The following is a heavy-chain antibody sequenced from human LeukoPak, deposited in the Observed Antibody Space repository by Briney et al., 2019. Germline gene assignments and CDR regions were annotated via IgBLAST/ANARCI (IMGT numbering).Heavy chain of an antibody. CDR3: ARSGPITMIVVGNFDY. Sequence: VAPVKVSCKASGYTFTSYYMHWVRQAPGQGLEWMGIINPSGGSTSYAQKFQGRVTMTRDTSTSTVYMELSSLRSEDTAVYYCARSGPITMIVVGNFDYWGQGTLVTVSS. CDR1: GYTFTSYY. D-gene: IGHD3-22*01. CDR2: INPSGGST. V-gene: IGHV1-46*01. J-gene: IGHJ4*02.